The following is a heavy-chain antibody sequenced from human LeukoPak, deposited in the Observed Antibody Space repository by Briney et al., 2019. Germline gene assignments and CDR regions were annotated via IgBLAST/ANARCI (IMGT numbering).Heavy chain of an antibody. CDR3: AKGGSRVISSSDFDS. CDR2: IYYTGST. J-gene: IGHJ4*02. Sequence: SETLSLTCTVSGVSFSSYYWSWIRQPPGKGLEWIGYIYYTGSTNYNPSLKSRVTVSVDTSRNQFSLRLSSVTAADTAVYYCAKGGSRVISSSDFDSWGQGILVTVSS. CDR1: GVSFSSYY. D-gene: IGHD6-6*01. V-gene: IGHV4-59*01.